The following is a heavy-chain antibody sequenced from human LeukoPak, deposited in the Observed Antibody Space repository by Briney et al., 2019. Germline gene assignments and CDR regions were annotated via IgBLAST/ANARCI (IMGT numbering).Heavy chain of an antibody. V-gene: IGHV4-38-2*02. Sequence: PSETLSLTCTVSGYSISSGYYWGWIRQPPGKGLEWIGSIYHSGSTYYNPSLKSRVTISVDTSKNQFSLKLSSVTAADTAVYYCARASRYSSSWYFYTRFDYWGQGTLVTVSS. D-gene: IGHD6-13*01. J-gene: IGHJ4*02. CDR2: IYHSGST. CDR3: ARASRYSSSWYFYTRFDY. CDR1: GYSISSGYY.